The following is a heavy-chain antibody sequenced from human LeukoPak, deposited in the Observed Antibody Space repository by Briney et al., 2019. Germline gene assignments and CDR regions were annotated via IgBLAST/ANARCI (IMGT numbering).Heavy chain of an antibody. CDR3: ARDPQINAFDI. V-gene: IGHV3-23*01. CDR2: ISYSGGST. CDR1: GLTLSSYA. Sequence: PGGSLRLSCVASGLTLSSYAMSWVRQAPGRGLEWVSGISYSGGSTYYADSVKGRFTISRDNSKNTLYLQMNSLRAEDTAVYYCARDPQINAFDIWGQGTMVTVS. J-gene: IGHJ3*02.